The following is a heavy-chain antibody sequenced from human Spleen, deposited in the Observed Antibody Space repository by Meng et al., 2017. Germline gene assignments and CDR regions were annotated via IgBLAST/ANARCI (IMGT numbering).Heavy chain of an antibody. Sequence: SETLSLTCTVSGGSISSGSYYWSWIRQPAGKGLEWIGRIYTSGSTNYNPSLKSRVTISVDTSISTAYMELSGLRSDDTAMYYCARDEDISAAGKLFGDYWGQGTLVTVSS. CDR2: IYTSGST. CDR1: GGSISSGSYY. D-gene: IGHD6-25*01. CDR3: ARDEDISAAGKLFGDY. J-gene: IGHJ4*02. V-gene: IGHV4-61*02.